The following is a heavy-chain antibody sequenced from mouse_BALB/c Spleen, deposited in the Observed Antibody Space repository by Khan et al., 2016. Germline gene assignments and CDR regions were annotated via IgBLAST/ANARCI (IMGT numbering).Heavy chain of an antibody. CDR3: ARSDYGDNDAMDY. CDR2: ISYSGST. CDR1: GYSITSDYA. Sequence: EVQLQESGPGLVKPSQSLSLTCTVTGYSITSDYAWNWIRQLPGTRLEWMGYISYSGSTSYNPSLNSRISITRDTSKNQFFLQLNSVTSEDTATXYCARSDYGDNDAMDYWGQGTSVTVSS. J-gene: IGHJ4*01. V-gene: IGHV3-2*02. D-gene: IGHD1-1*01.